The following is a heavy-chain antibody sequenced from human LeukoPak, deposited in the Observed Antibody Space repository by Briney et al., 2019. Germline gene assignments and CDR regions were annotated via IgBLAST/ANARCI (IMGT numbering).Heavy chain of an antibody. CDR1: GYRFGSYW. Sequence: PGESLKISCEGSGYRFGSYWISWVRQMPGKGLEWMGIIYPGDSDTRYSPSFQGQVTISADKSISTAYLQWSSLKASDSAIYYCARTHSISWYNLDYWGQGTLVTISS. V-gene: IGHV5-51*01. CDR3: ARTHSISWYNLDY. CDR2: IYPGDSDT. J-gene: IGHJ4*02. D-gene: IGHD6-13*01.